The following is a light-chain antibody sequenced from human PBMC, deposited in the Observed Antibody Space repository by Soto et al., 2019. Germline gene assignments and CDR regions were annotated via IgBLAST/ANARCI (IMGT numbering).Light chain of an antibody. V-gene: IGKV3-11*01. CDR1: QSVGSY. J-gene: IGKJ5*01. Sequence: EIVLTQSPATLSLSPGERATLSCRASQSVGSYLAWYQQKPGQAPRLLIYDASNRATGIPARFSGSGSGTDFTLTISSLEPADFAVYYCKQRSNWPPITFGQGTRLENK. CDR3: KQRSNWPPIT. CDR2: DAS.